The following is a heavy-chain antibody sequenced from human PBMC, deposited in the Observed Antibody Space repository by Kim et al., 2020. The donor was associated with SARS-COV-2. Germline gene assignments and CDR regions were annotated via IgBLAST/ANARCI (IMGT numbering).Heavy chain of an antibody. V-gene: IGHV1-3*01. CDR3: ARAGIQLWSYYFDY. Sequence: ASVKVSCKASGYTFTSYAMHWVRQAPGQRLEWMGWINAGNGNTKYSQKFQGRVTITRDTSASTAYMELSSLRSEDTAVYYCARAGIQLWSYYFDYWGQGTLVTLSS. CDR1: GYTFTSYA. J-gene: IGHJ4*02. CDR2: INAGNGNT. D-gene: IGHD5-18*01.